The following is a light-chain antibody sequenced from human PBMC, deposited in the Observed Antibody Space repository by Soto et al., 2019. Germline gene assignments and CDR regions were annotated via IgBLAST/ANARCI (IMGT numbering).Light chain of an antibody. Sequence: ILMTQSPESLPVSLGERAAINCTSSQSVLYTSNNRDYLAWYRQKPGQPPQLLIHWASTRLSGVPDRFSGSGSGTHFTFTISSLQPEDVAIYFCQQYYRTPLTFGCGTRLESK. CDR3: QQYYRTPLT. CDR2: WAS. CDR1: QSVLYTSNNRDY. J-gene: IGKJ4*01. V-gene: IGKV4-1*01.